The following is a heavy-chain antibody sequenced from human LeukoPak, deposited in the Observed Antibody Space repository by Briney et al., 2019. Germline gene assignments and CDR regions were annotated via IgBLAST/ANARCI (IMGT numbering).Heavy chain of an antibody. V-gene: IGHV3-69-1*01. CDR3: ANVMPAMAFFDC. CDR1: ALTLPVLD. CDR2: FFNGGAT. J-gene: IGHJ4*02. D-gene: IGHD2-2*01. Sequence: GGSLRLSSPPAALTLPVLDTGCVRQAPGKGLEWISYFFNGGATYFADSVKGRFTMSRDTAKNSLSLQMNSLRVEDTAVYYCANVMPAMAFFDCWGQGTLVTVSS.